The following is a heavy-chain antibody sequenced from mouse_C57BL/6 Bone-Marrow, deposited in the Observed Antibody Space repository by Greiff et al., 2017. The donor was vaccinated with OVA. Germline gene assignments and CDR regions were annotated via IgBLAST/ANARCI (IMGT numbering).Heavy chain of an antibody. V-gene: IGHV1-26*01. CDR3: AREGDSSGSAWFAY. Sequence: EVQLQQSGPELVKPGASVKISCKASGYTFTDYYMNWVKQSHGKSLEWIGDINPNNGGTSYNQKFKGKATLTVDKSSSTAYMELRSLTSEDSAVYYCAREGDSSGSAWFAYWGQGTLVTVSA. J-gene: IGHJ3*01. CDR2: INPNNGGT. D-gene: IGHD3-2*02. CDR1: GYTFTDYY.